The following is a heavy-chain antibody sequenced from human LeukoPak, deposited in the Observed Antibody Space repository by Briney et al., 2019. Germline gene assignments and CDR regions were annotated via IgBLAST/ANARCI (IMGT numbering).Heavy chain of an antibody. CDR3: ARDQVPSDGNEVWFDP. D-gene: IGHD5-24*01. CDR2: IYYSGST. J-gene: IGHJ5*02. V-gene: IGHV4-59*01. CDR1: GGSISSYY. Sequence: PSETLSLTCTVSGGSISSYYWSWIRQPPGKGLEWIGYIYYSGSTNYNPSLKSRVTISVDTSKNQFSLKLSSVTAADTAVYYCARDQVPSDGNEVWFDPWGQGTLVTVSS.